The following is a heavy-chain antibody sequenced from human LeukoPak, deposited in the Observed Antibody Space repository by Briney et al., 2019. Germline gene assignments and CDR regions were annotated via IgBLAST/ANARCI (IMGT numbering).Heavy chain of an antibody. CDR2: IKQDGSEK. V-gene: IGHV3-7*01. Sequence: PGGSLRLSCAASGFTFSSYAMSWVRQAPGKGLEWVANIKQDGSEKYYVDSVKGRFTISRDNAKNSLYLQMNSLRAEDTAVYYCARDSDSSGWYPYYFDYWGQGTLVTVSS. D-gene: IGHD6-19*01. CDR1: GFTFSSYA. CDR3: ARDSDSSGWYPYYFDY. J-gene: IGHJ4*02.